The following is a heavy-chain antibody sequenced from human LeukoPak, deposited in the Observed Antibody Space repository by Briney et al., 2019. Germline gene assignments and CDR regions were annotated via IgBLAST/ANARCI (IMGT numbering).Heavy chain of an antibody. Sequence: SETLSLTCTVSGGSISSSSYYWGWIRQPPGKGLEWIGSIYYSGSTYYNPSLKSPVTISVDTSKNQFSLKLSSVTAADTAVYYCARTGIAVAGDLFDYWGQGTLVTVSS. D-gene: IGHD6-19*01. CDR2: IYYSGST. CDR3: ARTGIAVAGDLFDY. CDR1: GGSISSSSYY. V-gene: IGHV4-39*01. J-gene: IGHJ4*02.